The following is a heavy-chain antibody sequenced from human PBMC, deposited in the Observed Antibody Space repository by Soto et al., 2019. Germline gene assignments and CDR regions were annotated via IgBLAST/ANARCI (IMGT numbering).Heavy chain of an antibody. Sequence: QVQLVQSGTEVKKPGASVKVSCKASSYTFTSYGISWVRQAPGQGLEWMGWVSAYYGDTNYAQNLRGRVTMTPDTSTSTAYMELRSLRSDDTALSYCARYCDYGDNDDVFDIWGQGTMVIVTS. D-gene: IGHD4-17*01. CDR1: SYTFTSYG. J-gene: IGHJ3*02. CDR3: ARYCDYGDNDDVFDI. V-gene: IGHV1-18*01. CDR2: VSAYYGDT.